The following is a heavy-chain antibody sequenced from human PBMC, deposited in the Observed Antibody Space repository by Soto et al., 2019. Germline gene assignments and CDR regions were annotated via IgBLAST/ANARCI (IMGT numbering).Heavy chain of an antibody. J-gene: IGHJ4*02. CDR1: GFTFSSYA. CDR3: AKDFPYYYDSSGPFNY. V-gene: IGHV3-23*01. Sequence: GGSLRLSCAASGFTFSSYAMSWVRQAPGKGLEWVSAISGSGGSTYYADSVKGRFTTSRDNSKNTLYLQMNSLRAEDTAVYYCAKDFPYYYDSSGPFNYWGQGTLVTVSS. CDR2: ISGSGGST. D-gene: IGHD3-22*01.